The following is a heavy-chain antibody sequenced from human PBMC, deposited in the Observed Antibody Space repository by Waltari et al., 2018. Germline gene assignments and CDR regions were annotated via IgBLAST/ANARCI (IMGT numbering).Heavy chain of an antibody. J-gene: IGHJ6*02. D-gene: IGHD5-12*01. V-gene: IGHV4-34*01. CDR2: IKQCGRT. Sequence: QVQLQQWGAGLLKPSETLSLTCAVYGGSFSGYYWSWIRQPPGKGLEWIGEIKQCGRTNYNPSLKRRVTISVDTSKNQFSLKLSSVTAADTAVYYCARHWGYIVATIRHYYYYGMDVWGQGTTVTVSS. CDR1: GGSFSGYY. CDR3: ARHWGYIVATIRHYYYYGMDV.